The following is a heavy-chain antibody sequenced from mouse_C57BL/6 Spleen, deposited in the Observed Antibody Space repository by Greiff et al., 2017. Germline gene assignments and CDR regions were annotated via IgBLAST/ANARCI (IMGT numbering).Heavy chain of an antibody. Sequence: VQLQQPGAELVKPGASVKLSCKASGYTFTSYWMHWVKQRPGQGLEWIGMIHPNSGSTNYNEKFKSKATLPVDKSSSTAYMQLSSLTSEDSAVCYCARCHYYGSCAYWGQGTLVTVSA. CDR3: ARCHYYGSCAY. D-gene: IGHD1-1*01. CDR1: GYTFTSYW. J-gene: IGHJ3*01. CDR2: IHPNSGST. V-gene: IGHV1-64*01.